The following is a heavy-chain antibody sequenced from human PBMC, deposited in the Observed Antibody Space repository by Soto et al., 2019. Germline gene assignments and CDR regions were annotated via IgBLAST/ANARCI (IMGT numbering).Heavy chain of an antibody. Sequence: SVKVSCKASGGTFSSYAISWVRQAPGQGLEWMGGIIPIFGTANYAQKFQGRVTITADESTSTAYMELSSLRSEDTAVYYCAREKGDFWSGYPYYYYGMDVWGQGTTVTVSS. CDR3: AREKGDFWSGYPYYYYGMDV. V-gene: IGHV1-69*13. CDR2: IIPIFGTA. J-gene: IGHJ6*02. CDR1: GGTFSSYA. D-gene: IGHD3-3*01.